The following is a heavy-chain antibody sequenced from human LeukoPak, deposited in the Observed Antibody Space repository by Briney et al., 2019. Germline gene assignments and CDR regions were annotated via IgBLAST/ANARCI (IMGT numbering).Heavy chain of an antibody. V-gene: IGHV3-20*04. Sequence: GGSLRLSCAASGFTFDDYGMTWVRQAPGKGLEWVSGINWNGGTTGYADSVRGRLTMSRDNAKNSLFLQMNSLRAEDTALYYCARAHYYGSGSCDYWGQGTLVTVSS. CDR2: INWNGGTT. CDR1: GFTFDDYG. D-gene: IGHD3-10*01. CDR3: ARAHYYGSGSCDY. J-gene: IGHJ4*02.